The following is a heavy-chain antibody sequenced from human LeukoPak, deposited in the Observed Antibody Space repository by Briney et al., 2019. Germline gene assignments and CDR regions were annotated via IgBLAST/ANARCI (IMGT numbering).Heavy chain of an antibody. D-gene: IGHD5-12*01. CDR1: GFTFSSYA. CDR3: ARGIGTTSFDY. V-gene: IGHV3-64*01. Sequence: GGSLRLSCAASGFTFSSYAMSWVRQAPGKGLEYVSAISSNGGSTYYANSVKGRFTISRDNSKNTLYLQMGSLRAEDMAVYYCARGIGTTSFDYWGQGTLVTVSS. J-gene: IGHJ4*02. CDR2: ISSNGGST.